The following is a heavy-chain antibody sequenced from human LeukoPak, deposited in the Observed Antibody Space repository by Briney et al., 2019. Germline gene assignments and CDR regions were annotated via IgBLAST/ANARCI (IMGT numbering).Heavy chain of an antibody. CDR1: GDSISTYY. CDR2: IYTSGGA. V-gene: IGHV4-4*07. CDR3: ARELQLRV. Sequence: SETLSLTCIVSGDSISTYYWSWIRQSAGKGLEWIGRIYTSGGAKYSSSLKSRVTISVDETKNQVSLRLTSVTAADTAVYYCARELQLRVWGQGTLVTASS. D-gene: IGHD1-7*01. J-gene: IGHJ4*02.